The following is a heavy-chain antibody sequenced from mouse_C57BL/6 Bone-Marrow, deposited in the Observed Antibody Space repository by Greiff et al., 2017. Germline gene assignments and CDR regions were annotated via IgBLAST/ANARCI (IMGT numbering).Heavy chain of an antibody. CDR1: GYTFTDYE. CDR2: IDPETGGT. V-gene: IGHV1-15*01. J-gene: IGHJ3*01. CDR3: TRPVLSAY. Sequence: VQLQQSGAELVRPGASVTLSCKASGYTFTDYEMHWVKQTPVHGLEWIGAIDPETGGTAYNQKFKGKAILTADKSSSTAYMELRSLTSEDSAVDYCTRPVLSAYWGQGTLVTVSA.